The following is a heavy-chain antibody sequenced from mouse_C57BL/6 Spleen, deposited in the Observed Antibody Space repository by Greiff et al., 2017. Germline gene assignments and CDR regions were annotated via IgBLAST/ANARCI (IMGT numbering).Heavy chain of an antibody. J-gene: IGHJ1*03. CDR1: GFTFSSYT. CDR2: ISGGGGNT. CDR3: AGQPHYGNDDRWYFCV. V-gene: IGHV5-9*01. Sequence: EVKLVESGGGLVKPGGSLKLSCAASGFTFSSYTMSWVRQTPEKRLEWVATISGGGGNTYYPDSVKGRFTISRDNAKNTLYLQMSSLRSEDTALSYYAGQPHYGNDDRWYFCVWGTGTTVT. D-gene: IGHD1-1*01.